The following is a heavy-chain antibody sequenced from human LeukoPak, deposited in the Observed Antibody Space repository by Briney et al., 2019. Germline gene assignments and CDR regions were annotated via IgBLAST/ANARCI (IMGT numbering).Heavy chain of an antibody. CDR1: GGTFSTYA. D-gene: IGHD2-2*01. J-gene: IGHJ4*02. CDR3: ASVYCSSTSCYHFDY. Sequence: PQASVKVSCKASGGTFSTYAISWVRQAPGQGLEWMGGIIPIFGTANYAQKFQGRVTITADESTSTAYMELSSLRSEDTAVYYCASVYCSSTSCYHFDYWGQGTLVTVSS. V-gene: IGHV1-69*13. CDR2: IIPIFGTA.